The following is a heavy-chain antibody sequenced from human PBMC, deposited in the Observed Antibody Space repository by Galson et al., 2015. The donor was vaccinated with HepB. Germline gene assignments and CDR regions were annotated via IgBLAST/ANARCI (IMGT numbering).Heavy chain of an antibody. CDR2: IKSKTFGGTT. CDR3: TLGGAAAY. J-gene: IGHJ4*02. D-gene: IGHD2-15*01. Sequence: SLRLSCAGSGFPFGNYAMSWFRQAPGKGLEWLGYIKSKTFGGTTQYAASVRGRFTISRDDSASLAYLQMNNLRIEDTAMYYCTLGGAAAYWGQGTL. V-gene: IGHV3-49*03. CDR1: GFPFGNYA.